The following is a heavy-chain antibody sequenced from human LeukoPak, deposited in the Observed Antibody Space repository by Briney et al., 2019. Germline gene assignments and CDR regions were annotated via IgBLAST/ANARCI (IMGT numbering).Heavy chain of an antibody. Sequence: GSLRLSCAASGFTFITYTMYWVRHPPGKRLEWVSIIGSSGGGIHYADSVKGRFTISRDNSKNALYLQMNSLRVEDTAVYYCAIDPNWGTHSWGQGVLVTVSS. J-gene: IGHJ4*02. CDR3: AIDPNWGTHS. CDR2: IGSSGGGI. V-gene: IGHV3-23*01. CDR1: GFTFITYT. D-gene: IGHD7-27*01.